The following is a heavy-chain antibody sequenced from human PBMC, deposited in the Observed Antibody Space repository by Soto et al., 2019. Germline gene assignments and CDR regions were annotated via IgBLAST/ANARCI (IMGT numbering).Heavy chain of an antibody. CDR3: AKYGSPYDYVWGSYRYGGTYYFDY. Sequence: QVQLVESGGGVVQPGRSLRLSCAASGFTFSSYGMHWVRQAPGKGLEWVAVISYDGSNKYYADSVNGRFTISRDNSKNTLYLQMNSLRAEDTAVYYCAKYGSPYDYVWGSYRYGGTYYFDYWGQGTLVTVSS. J-gene: IGHJ4*02. V-gene: IGHV3-30*18. CDR2: ISYDGSNK. CDR1: GFTFSSYG. D-gene: IGHD3-16*02.